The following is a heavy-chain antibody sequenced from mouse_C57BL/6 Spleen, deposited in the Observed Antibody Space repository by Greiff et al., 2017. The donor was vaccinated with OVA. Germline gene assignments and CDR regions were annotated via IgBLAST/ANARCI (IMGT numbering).Heavy chain of an antibody. CDR3: TRSAGDGAWFAY. CDR2: ISSGGDYI. Sequence: EVKLMESGEGLVKPGGSLKLSCAASGFTFSSYAMSWVRQTPEKSLEWVAYISSGGDYIYYADTVKGRFTISRDNARNTLYLQMSSLKCEDTAMYYCTRSAGDGAWFAYWGQGTLVTVSA. CDR1: GFTFSSYA. J-gene: IGHJ3*01. D-gene: IGHD3-1*01. V-gene: IGHV5-9-1*02.